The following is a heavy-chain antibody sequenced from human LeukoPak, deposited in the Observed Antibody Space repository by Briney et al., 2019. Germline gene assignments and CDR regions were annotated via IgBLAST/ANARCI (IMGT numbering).Heavy chain of an antibody. Sequence: GGSLRLSCAASGFTLSSYAMSWVRQAPGKGPEWVSAISGSGGSTYYADSVKGRFTISRDNSKNTLYLQMNSLRAEDTAVYYCAKPSRITIFGAPYYYYGMDVWGQGTTVTVSS. CDR3: AKPSRITIFGAPYYYYGMDV. V-gene: IGHV3-23*01. CDR2: ISGSGGST. CDR1: GFTLSSYA. D-gene: IGHD3-3*01. J-gene: IGHJ6*02.